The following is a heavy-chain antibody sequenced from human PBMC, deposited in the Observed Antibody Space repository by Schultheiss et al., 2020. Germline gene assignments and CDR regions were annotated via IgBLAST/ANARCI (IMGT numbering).Heavy chain of an antibody. V-gene: IGHV3-30-3*01. CDR3: ARARLPQGYYYYGMDV. J-gene: IGHJ6*02. Sequence: GESLKISCAASGFTFSSYAMHWVRQAPGKGLEWVAVISYDGSNKYYADSVKGRFTISRDNSKNTLYLQMNSLRAEDTAVYYCARARLPQGYYYYGMDVWGQGTTVTVSS. D-gene: IGHD6-25*01. CDR2: ISYDGSNK. CDR1: GFTFSSYA.